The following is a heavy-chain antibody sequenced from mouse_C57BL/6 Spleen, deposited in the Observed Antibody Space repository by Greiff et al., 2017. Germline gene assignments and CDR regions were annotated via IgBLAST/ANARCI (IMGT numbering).Heavy chain of an antibody. Sequence: VKLVESGAELVKPGASVKISCKASGYAFSSYWMNWVKQRPGKGLEWIGQIYPGDGDTNYNGKFKGKATLTADKSSSTAYMQLSSLTSEDSAVYFCARRDDGYYFDYWGQGTTLTVSS. CDR1: GYAFSSYW. J-gene: IGHJ2*01. V-gene: IGHV1-80*01. CDR3: ARRDDGYYFDY. D-gene: IGHD2-3*01. CDR2: IYPGDGDT.